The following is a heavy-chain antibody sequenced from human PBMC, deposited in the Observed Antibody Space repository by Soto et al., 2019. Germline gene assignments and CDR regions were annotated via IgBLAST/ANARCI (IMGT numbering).Heavy chain of an antibody. J-gene: IGHJ5*02. CDR3: AREPLCGGRCYDNYFDP. D-gene: IGHD2-15*01. CDR1: GYTFTYYP. CDR2: INIGNGNT. Sequence: ASVKVSCKASGYTFTYYPIHWVRQAPGQRLEWMGWINIGNGNTASSQKFQDRVTITREASASTAYMELTSLRSEATAVYYCAREPLCGGRCYDNYFDPWGQGTLVTVS. V-gene: IGHV1-3*04.